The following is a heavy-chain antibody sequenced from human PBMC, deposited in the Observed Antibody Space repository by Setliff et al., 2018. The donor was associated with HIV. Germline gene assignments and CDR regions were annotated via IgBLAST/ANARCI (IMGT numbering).Heavy chain of an antibody. Sequence: SVKVSCKASGGTFSSYAISWVRQAPGQGLEWMGRIIPIFGTANYAQKFQGRVTITADKSTSTAYMELKNLKSDDTAVYYCARVLDPGIAVATHAFDIWGQGTMVTVSS. CDR2: IIPIFGTA. CDR1: GGTFSSYA. V-gene: IGHV1-69*06. J-gene: IGHJ3*02. D-gene: IGHD6-19*01. CDR3: ARVLDPGIAVATHAFDI.